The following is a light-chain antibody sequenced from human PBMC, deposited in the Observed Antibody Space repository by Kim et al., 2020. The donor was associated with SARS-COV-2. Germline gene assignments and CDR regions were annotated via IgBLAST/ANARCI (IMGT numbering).Light chain of an antibody. CDR2: EAS. J-gene: IGKJ5*01. CDR3: QQRGS. Sequence: GTLSLSPGDRATLSCRASQGVSNYLAWYQQKPGQAPRLLIYEASKRAAGIPARFSGSGSGTDFTLTISHLEPGDSAVYFCQQRGSFGQGTRLEIK. V-gene: IGKV3-11*01. CDR1: QGVSNY.